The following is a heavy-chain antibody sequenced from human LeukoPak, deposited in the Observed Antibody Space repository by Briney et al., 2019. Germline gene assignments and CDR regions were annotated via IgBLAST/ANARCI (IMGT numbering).Heavy chain of an antibody. V-gene: IGHV3-30-3*01. CDR1: GFTFSSYA. J-gene: IGHJ6*02. Sequence: GGSLRLSCAASGFTFSSYAMHWVRQAPGKGLEWVAVISYDGSNKYYADSVKGRLTISRDNSKNTLYLQMNSLRAEDTAVYYCASLAPIVVVTAVRMDVWGQGTTVTVSS. CDR3: ASLAPIVVVTAVRMDV. CDR2: ISYDGSNK. D-gene: IGHD2-21*02.